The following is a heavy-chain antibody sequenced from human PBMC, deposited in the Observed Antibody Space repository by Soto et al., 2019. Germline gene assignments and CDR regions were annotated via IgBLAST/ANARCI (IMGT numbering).Heavy chain of an antibody. CDR3: ARDGLPDDFRSGGYWFDP. CDR2: ISHDGRIE. Sequence: GSLRLSCAASGFTFSTFALHWVRQAPGEGLEWVALISHDGRIEKYADSVKGRFTISRDNSKNTLYMLMDSLRLEDTGVYYCARDGLPDDFRSGGYWFDPWGQGTQVTVSS. CDR1: GFTFSTFA. J-gene: IGHJ5*02. V-gene: IGHV3-30-3*01. D-gene: IGHD3-3*01.